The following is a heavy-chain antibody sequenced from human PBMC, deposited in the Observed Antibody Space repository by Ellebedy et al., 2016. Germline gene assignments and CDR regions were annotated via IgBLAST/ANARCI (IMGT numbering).Heavy chain of an antibody. CDR1: GNSFTTNW. D-gene: IGHD4/OR15-4a*01. J-gene: IGHJ4*02. Sequence: GGSLRLXXKGSGNSFTTNWIAWVRQMPGKGPEWMGIIYFDDSNTKYNPSFQGQVTISADASISTAYLQWSSLKASDTAMYYCASGDDFGSKFDYWGQGTLVIVSS. V-gene: IGHV5-51*01. CDR2: IYFDDSNT. CDR3: ASGDDFGSKFDY.